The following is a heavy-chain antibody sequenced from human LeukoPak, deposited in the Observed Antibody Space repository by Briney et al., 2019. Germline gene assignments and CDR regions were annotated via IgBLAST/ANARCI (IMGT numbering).Heavy chain of an antibody. J-gene: IGHJ6*02. CDR2: IWYDGSNK. CDR3: AKDLIAVAGEGYYYGMDV. V-gene: IGHV3-33*06. D-gene: IGHD6-19*01. CDR1: GFTFSSYG. Sequence: GGSLRLSCAASGFTFSSYGMHWVRQAPGKGLEWVAVIWYDGSNKYYADSVKGRFTISRDNSKNTLYLQMNSLRAEDTAVYYCAKDLIAVAGEGYYYGMDVWGQGTTVTVSS.